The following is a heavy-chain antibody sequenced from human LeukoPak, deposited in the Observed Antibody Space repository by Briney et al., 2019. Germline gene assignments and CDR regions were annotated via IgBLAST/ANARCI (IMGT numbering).Heavy chain of an antibody. CDR3: ARDRGYTFDL. CDR2: INSDGSRI. V-gene: IGHV3-74*01. CDR1: GFTFSPYW. D-gene: IGHD5-18*01. J-gene: IGHJ4*02. Sequence: GGSLRLSCAASGFTFSPYWMHWVRQVPGKGLMWVSNINSDGSRITYADSVKGRFTISRDNAKNTLSLQMNSLRAEDTAVYYCARDRGYTFDLWGQGTLVTVSS.